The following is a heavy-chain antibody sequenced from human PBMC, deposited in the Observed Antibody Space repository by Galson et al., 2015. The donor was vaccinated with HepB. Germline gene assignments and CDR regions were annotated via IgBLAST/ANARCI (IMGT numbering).Heavy chain of an antibody. CDR3: ARQGDLWSGYPMAYFYYGMDV. Sequence: QSGAEVKKPGESLKISCKVSGYSFTNYWIGWVRQMPGKGLEWMGIIYPADSDIRYSPSLQGQVTISADKSISTAYLQWSSLKASDTAMYYCARQGDLWSGYPMAYFYYGMDVWGQGTTVTVSS. V-gene: IGHV5-51*01. CDR1: GYSFTNYW. CDR2: IYPADSDI. J-gene: IGHJ6*02. D-gene: IGHD3-3*01.